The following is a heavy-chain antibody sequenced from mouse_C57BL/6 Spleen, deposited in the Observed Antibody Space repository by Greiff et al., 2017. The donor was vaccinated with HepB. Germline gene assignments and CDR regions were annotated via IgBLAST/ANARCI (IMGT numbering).Heavy chain of an antibody. CDR2: ISGGGGNT. J-gene: IGHJ3*01. CDR3: ARRADDYDGFAY. D-gene: IGHD2-4*01. CDR1: GFTFSSYT. V-gene: IGHV5-9*01. Sequence: EVQGVESGGGLVKPGGSLKLSCAASGFTFSSYTMSWVRQTPEKRLEWVATISGGGGNTYYPDSVKGRFTISRDNAKNTLYLQMSSLRSEDTALYYCARRADDYDGFAYWGQGTLVTVSA.